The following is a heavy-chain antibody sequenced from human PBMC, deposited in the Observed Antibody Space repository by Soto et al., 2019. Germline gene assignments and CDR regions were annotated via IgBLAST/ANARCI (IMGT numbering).Heavy chain of an antibody. CDR3: STDIGFYGLDV. D-gene: IGHD3-10*01. V-gene: IGHV3-15*01. CDR1: GLSFTNAW. Sequence: EVQLVESGGGLVKPGESLRLSCATSGLSFTNAWMSWVRQAPGKGPEWVGRIKSETDGGTTDYAAPVKGRFTISRDDSQNTLYLQMNSLKTEDTALYYCSTDIGFYGLDVWGQGTTVTVSS. J-gene: IGHJ6*02. CDR2: IKSETDGGTT.